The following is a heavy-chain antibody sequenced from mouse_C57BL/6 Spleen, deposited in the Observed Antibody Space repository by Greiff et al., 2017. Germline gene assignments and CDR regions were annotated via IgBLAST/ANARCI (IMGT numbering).Heavy chain of an antibody. CDR1: GYAFSSSW. Sequence: VKLMESGPELVKPGASVKISCKASGYAFSSSWMNWVKQRPGKGLEWIGRIYPGDGDTNYNGKFKGKATLTADKSSSTAYMQLSSLTSEDSAVYFCARDYGNYVDAMDYWGQGTSVTVSS. CDR2: IYPGDGDT. V-gene: IGHV1-82*01. D-gene: IGHD2-1*01. J-gene: IGHJ4*01. CDR3: ARDYGNYVDAMDY.